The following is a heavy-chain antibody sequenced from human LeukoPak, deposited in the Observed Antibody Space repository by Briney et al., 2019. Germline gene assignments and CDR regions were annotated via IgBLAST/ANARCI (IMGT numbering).Heavy chain of an antibody. CDR2: IQYDGSIE. CDR3: ARDLSSSWSPGV. V-gene: IGHV3-33*01. J-gene: IGHJ3*01. D-gene: IGHD6-13*01. Sequence: SGGSLRLSCTASGFTFSSYGMHWVRQATGRGLEWVAAIQYDGSIEYYADSVKGRFTISRDNSKNTIYLQMNSLRIEDTAMYYCARDLSSSWSPGVWGQGTMVSVSS. CDR1: GFTFSSYG.